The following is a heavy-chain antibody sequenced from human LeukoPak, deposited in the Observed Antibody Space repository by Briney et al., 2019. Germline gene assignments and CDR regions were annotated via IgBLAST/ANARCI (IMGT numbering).Heavy chain of an antibody. CDR3: AREDHYFSGDDY. CDR1: GFTFSNYA. Sequence: PGGSLRLSCAASGFTFSNYAMHWVRQAPGKGLEWVALISYDGSNKYYADPVQGRFTISRDNAKNTLYLQMSSLRAEDAAVYYCAREDHYFSGDDYWGQGTLVTVSS. D-gene: IGHD3-10*01. J-gene: IGHJ4*02. V-gene: IGHV3-30-3*01. CDR2: ISYDGSNK.